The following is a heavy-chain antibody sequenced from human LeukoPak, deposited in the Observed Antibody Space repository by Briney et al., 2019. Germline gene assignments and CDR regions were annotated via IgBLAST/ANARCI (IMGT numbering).Heavy chain of an antibody. CDR2: IFPLNSGT. V-gene: IGHV5-51*01. J-gene: IGHJ5*01. Sequence: GESLNISCKGSGYSFSSYWIGWVRQMPGKGLEWVGIIFPLNSGTRYSPSFQGQVTLSADKSINTAYLRWSSLKPSDTAMYYCVRCQHCYAYDSWGQGTMVTVSS. D-gene: IGHD2-2*01. CDR3: VRCQHCYAYDS. CDR1: GYSFSSYW.